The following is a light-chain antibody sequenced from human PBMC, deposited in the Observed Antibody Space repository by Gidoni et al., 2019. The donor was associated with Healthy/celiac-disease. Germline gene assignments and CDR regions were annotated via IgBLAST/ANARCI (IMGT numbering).Light chain of an antibody. J-gene: IGKJ2*01. CDR1: QGISNS. V-gene: IGKV1-NL1*01. CDR3: QQYYSTPPT. CDR2: AAA. Sequence: DIQMTQSPSSLSASVGDRVTITCRASQGISNSLAWYQQKPGKAPKLLLYAAARLESGVPSRFSGSGSGTDYTLTISSLQPEDFATYYCQQYYSTPPTFGQGIKLEIK.